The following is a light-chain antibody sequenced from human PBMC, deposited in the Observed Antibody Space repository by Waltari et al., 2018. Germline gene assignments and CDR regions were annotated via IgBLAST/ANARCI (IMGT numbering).Light chain of an antibody. CDR2: EDY. Sequence: QSPLTQPASVSASPGQSSTISCTGTSSNVGTYNLVSWYQQHPGKAPKLMIYEDYKRPSVVSNRFSGSKSGNTASLTISGLQAEDEADYYCCSYVSGDTWVFGGGTELAVL. V-gene: IGLV2-23*01. CDR1: SSNVGTYNL. CDR3: CSYVSGDTWV. J-gene: IGLJ3*02.